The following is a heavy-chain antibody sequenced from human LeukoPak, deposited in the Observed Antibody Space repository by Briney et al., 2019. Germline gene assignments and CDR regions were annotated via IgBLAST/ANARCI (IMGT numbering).Heavy chain of an antibody. V-gene: IGHV3-23*01. CDR1: GFTFSNYG. CDR2: ITGSTYTT. D-gene: IGHD5-12*01. J-gene: IGHJ4*02. Sequence: GGSLRLSCAASGFTFSNYGMSWVRQAPGKGLEWVSAITGSTYTTYHADSVKGRFTISRDNSKNTLYLQMNSLRAEDTAIYYCAKPYSGYDYPFDYWGQGTLVTVSS. CDR3: AKPYSGYDYPFDY.